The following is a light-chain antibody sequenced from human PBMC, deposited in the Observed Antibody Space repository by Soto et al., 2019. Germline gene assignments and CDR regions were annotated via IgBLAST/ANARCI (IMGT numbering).Light chain of an antibody. CDR1: QSISIN. Sequence: EIGVTQAPATLSFSPGERAILSRRASQSISINLAWYQQKPGQAPRLLIYAASNRATGVPARFSGSWSGTEFTLTISSLQSEDFAVYYCQQYNNWITFGQGTRLEIK. CDR3: QQYNNWIT. V-gene: IGKV3-15*01. J-gene: IGKJ5*01. CDR2: AAS.